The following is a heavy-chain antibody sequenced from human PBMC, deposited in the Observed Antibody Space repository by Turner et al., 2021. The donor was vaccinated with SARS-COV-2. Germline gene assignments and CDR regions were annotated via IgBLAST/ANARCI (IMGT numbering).Heavy chain of an antibody. J-gene: IGHJ6*02. Sequence: QVQPVESGGGVCQPWRSVRLSCAASGFTFSSYGMHWVRQAAGKWLEWVAVISYDGSNKYYADSEKGRLTISRDNSKNTLYLQMNSLEAEDTAVYYCAKVSPNRGLRPYYYYYGMDVWGQGTTVTVSS. D-gene: IGHD5-12*01. CDR3: AKVSPNRGLRPYYYYYGMDV. CDR2: ISYDGSNK. CDR1: GFTFSSYG. V-gene: IGHV3-30*18.